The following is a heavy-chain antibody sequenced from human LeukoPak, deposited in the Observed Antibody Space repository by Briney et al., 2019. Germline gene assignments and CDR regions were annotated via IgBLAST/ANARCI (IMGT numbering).Heavy chain of an antibody. J-gene: IGHJ4*02. V-gene: IGHV3-48*01. CDR1: GFTFSSYG. D-gene: IGHD4-11*01. Sequence: GRSLRLSCAASGFTFSSYGMHWVRQAPGKGLEWVSSVKGRFTISRDNAKNSLYLQMNSLRVEDTAVYYCAREGNDYSNPFDYWGQGTLVTVSS. CDR3: AREGNDYSNPFDY.